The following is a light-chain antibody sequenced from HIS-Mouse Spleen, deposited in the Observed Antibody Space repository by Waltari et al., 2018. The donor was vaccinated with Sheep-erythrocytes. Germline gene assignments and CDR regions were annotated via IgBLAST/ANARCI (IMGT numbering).Light chain of an antibody. J-gene: IGKJ3*01. Sequence: DIQMTQSPSSLSASVGDRVTITCRASQSISSHLNWYQQKPGKAPKHLIYAASSLQSGVPSRFSGSGSGTDFTLTISSLQPEDFATYYCQQSYSTPQFTFGTGTKVDIK. V-gene: IGKV1-39*01. CDR3: QQSYSTPQFT. CDR2: AAS. CDR1: QSISSH.